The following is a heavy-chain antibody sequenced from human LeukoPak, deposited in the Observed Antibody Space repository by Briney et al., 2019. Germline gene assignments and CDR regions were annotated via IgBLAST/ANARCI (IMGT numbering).Heavy chain of an antibody. V-gene: IGHV4-4*09. CDR2: IYTSGST. Sequence: SETLSLTCTVSGGSISSDYWNWIRQPPGKGLEWIGYIYTSGSTNYNPSLKSRVTISVDTSKNQLSLKLSSVTAADTAVYYCARRVYWYFDLWGRGTLVTVSS. CDR1: GGSISSDY. J-gene: IGHJ2*01. CDR3: ARRVYWYFDL.